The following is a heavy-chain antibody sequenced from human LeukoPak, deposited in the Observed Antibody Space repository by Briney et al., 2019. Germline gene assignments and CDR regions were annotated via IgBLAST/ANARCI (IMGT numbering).Heavy chain of an antibody. D-gene: IGHD3-3*01. CDR2: INHSGST. Sequence: SETLSLTCAVYGGSFSGYYWSWIRQPPGKGLEWIGEINHSGSTNYNPSLKSRVTISVDTSKNQFSLKLSSATAADTAVYYCARERGYYYVDYWGQGTLVTVSS. CDR1: GGSFSGYY. V-gene: IGHV4-34*01. CDR3: ARERGYYYVDY. J-gene: IGHJ4*02.